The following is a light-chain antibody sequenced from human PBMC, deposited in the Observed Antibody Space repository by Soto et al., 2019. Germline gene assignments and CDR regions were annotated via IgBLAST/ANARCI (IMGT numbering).Light chain of an antibody. V-gene: IGKV1-5*03. Sequence: DIQMTQSPSTLSASVGDRVTITCRASQSLSGWLAWYQQKPGKAPNLLIYKASTLESGVPSRFSGSGSGTEFTLTISSLQPDDFATYYCQQYNSFSHTFGQGTKLEIK. CDR2: KAS. CDR3: QQYNSFSHT. J-gene: IGKJ2*01. CDR1: QSLSGW.